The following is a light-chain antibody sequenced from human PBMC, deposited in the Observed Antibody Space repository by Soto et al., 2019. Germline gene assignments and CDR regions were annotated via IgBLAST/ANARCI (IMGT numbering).Light chain of an antibody. CDR3: SSYTSSSTWV. J-gene: IGLJ3*02. V-gene: IGLV2-14*01. CDR1: SSDVGGYIY. Sequence: QSVLTQPASVSGSPGQSITISCTGTSSDVGGYIYVSWYQQHPGKAPKLIIYEVSNRPSGVSNRFSGSKSGNTASLTISGLQAEDEADYYCSSYTSSSTWVFGGGTKDTVL. CDR2: EVS.